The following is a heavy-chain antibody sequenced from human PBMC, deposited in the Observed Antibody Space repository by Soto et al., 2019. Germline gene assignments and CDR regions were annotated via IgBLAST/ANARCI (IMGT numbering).Heavy chain of an antibody. CDR1: GFTFSSYA. CDR2: ISGSGDST. CDR3: ARRSSSWYFDC. D-gene: IGHD6-13*01. J-gene: IGHJ4*02. V-gene: IGHV3-23*01. Sequence: EVQLLESGGGLVQPGGSLRLSCAASGFTFSSYAMNWVRQAPGKGLEWVSVISGSGDSTYYADSMKGRFTISRDNSKNTLYLQIKSLRAEDTAVYYCARRSSSWYFDCWGQGTLVTVSS.